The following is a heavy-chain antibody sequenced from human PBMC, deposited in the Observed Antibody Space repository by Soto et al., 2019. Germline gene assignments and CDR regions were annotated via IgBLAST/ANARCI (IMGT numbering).Heavy chain of an antibody. CDR2: ISSSTSYV. CDR1: GFTFSRYG. CDR3: ARDPSEGRVGNWFES. J-gene: IGHJ5*01. D-gene: IGHD2-2*01. Sequence: GGSLRLSCAASGFTFSRYGKNWLRQAPGKGLEWVASISSSTSYVYYADSVKGRFSTSRDNAKNILYLEMYGLRTEDTAVYYCARDPSEGRVGNWFESWGQGTLVTVSS. V-gene: IGHV3-21*06.